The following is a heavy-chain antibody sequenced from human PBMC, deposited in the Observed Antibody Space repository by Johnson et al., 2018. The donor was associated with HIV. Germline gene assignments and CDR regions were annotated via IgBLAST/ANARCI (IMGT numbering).Heavy chain of an antibody. Sequence: VQLVESGGGLLQPGGSLRLSCAASGFTVSSNYITWVRQAPGKGLEWVSGINWNGGSTGYADSVKGRFTISRDNANNSLYLQMNGLRAEDTALYYCARGVRDSSGYPFAFAIWDQGTMVRVSS. J-gene: IGHJ3*02. D-gene: IGHD3-22*01. CDR1: GFTVSSNY. V-gene: IGHV3-20*04. CDR2: INWNGGST. CDR3: ARGVRDSSGYPFAFAI.